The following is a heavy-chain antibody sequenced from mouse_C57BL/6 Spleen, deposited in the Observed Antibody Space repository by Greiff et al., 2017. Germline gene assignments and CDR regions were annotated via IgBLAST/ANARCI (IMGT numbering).Heavy chain of an antibody. Sequence: LVESGPELVKPGASVKLSCKASGYTFTSYDINWVKQRPKQGLEWIGWIYPRDGSTKYNEKFKGKATLTVDTSSSTAYMELHSLTSEDSAVYFCARGTYYSNPWFAYWGQGTLVTVSA. D-gene: IGHD2-5*01. CDR2: IYPRDGST. J-gene: IGHJ3*01. CDR3: ARGTYYSNPWFAY. CDR1: GYTFTSYD. V-gene: IGHV1-85*01.